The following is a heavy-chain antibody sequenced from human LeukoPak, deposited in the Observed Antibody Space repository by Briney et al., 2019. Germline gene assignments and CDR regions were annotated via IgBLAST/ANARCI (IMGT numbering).Heavy chain of an antibody. CDR3: AKDSARTR. Sequence: GGSLRLSCAASGFTFSSYGMHWVRQAPGKGLEWMAVIWYDGSNKYYADSVKGRFTISRDNSENTLYLQMNSLRAEDTAVYYCAKDSARTRWGQGTLVTVSS. V-gene: IGHV3-33*06. CDR1: GFTFSSYG. D-gene: IGHD3-10*01. CDR2: IWYDGSNK. J-gene: IGHJ4*02.